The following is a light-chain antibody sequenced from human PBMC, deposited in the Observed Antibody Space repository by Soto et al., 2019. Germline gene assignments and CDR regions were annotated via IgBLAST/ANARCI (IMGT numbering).Light chain of an antibody. J-gene: IGKJ2*01. CDR1: QSLLHSNGYNY. Sequence: DIVLTQSPAPLPVTPGEPASISCRSSQSLLHSNGYNYLDWYLQKPGQSPQLLLYLGSTRASGVPDRFSGSGSCTDFTMKISRVEAGDVGVYYCMQALQTPMFTFGQGTKLQI. CDR2: LGS. CDR3: MQALQTPMFT. V-gene: IGKV2-28*01.